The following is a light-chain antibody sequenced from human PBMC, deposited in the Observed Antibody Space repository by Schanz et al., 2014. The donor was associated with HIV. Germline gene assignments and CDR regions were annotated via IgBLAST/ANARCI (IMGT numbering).Light chain of an antibody. Sequence: AIQMTQSPSSLSASVGDRVTIPCRASQGIRNDLGWYQQQPGKAPKLLIYTASSLQSGVPSRFSGSGSGTDFTLTISSLQPEDFGTYYCLQDYNYPFTFGPGTKVEIK. V-gene: IGKV1-6*01. J-gene: IGKJ3*01. CDR2: TAS. CDR3: LQDYNYPFT. CDR1: QGIRND.